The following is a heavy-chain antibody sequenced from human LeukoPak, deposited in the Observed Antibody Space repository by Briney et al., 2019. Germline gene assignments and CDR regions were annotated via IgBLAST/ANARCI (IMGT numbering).Heavy chain of an antibody. V-gene: IGHV3-23*01. CDR3: AKSLAVPGSPDQ. D-gene: IGHD6-19*01. CDR1: GFTFTYSA. CDR2: VSGSGGNT. Sequence: GGSLRLSCAASGFTFTYSAMTWVRQAPGKGLEWVSTVSGSGGNTYYADSVKGRFTISRDNSENTVSLQMNSLRAQDTAVYHCAKSLAVPGSPDQWGQGTLVTVSS. J-gene: IGHJ4*02.